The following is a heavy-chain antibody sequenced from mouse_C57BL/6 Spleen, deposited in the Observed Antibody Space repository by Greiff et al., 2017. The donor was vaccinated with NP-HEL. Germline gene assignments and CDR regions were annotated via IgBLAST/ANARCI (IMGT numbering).Heavy chain of an antibody. CDR1: VYSFTGYY. J-gene: IGHJ3*01. V-gene: IGHV1-42*01. CDR3: ARGGYGSPFAY. D-gene: IGHD1-1*01. CDR2: INPSTGGT. Sequence: VQLQQSGPELVKPGASVKISCKASVYSFTGYYMNWVKQSPEKSLEWIGEINPSTGGTTYNQKFKAKATLTVDKSSSTAYMQLKSLTSEDSAVYYCARGGYGSPFAYWGQGTLVTVSA.